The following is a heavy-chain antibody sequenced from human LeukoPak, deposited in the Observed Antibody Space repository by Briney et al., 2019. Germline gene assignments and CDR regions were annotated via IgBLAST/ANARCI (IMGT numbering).Heavy chain of an antibody. V-gene: IGHV4-59*01. CDR1: GGSISSYY. CDR3: ARDLGIYDAFDI. Sequence: SETLSLTCTVSGGSISSYYWNWIRQPPGKGLEWIGYIYYSGSTNYNPSLKSRVTISVDTSKNQFSLKLSSVTAADTAVYYCARDLGIYDAFDIWGQGTMVTVSS. CDR2: IYYSGST. D-gene: IGHD7-27*01. J-gene: IGHJ3*02.